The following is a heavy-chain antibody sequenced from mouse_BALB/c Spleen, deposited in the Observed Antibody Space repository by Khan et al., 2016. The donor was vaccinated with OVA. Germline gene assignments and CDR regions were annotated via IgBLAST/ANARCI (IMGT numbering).Heavy chain of an antibody. J-gene: IGHJ2*01. CDR2: ILPGTGST. Sequence: VQLQQSGAELMKPGASVKVSCKATGYTFSSYWIEWVKQRPGHGLEWIGEILPGTGSTNYNEKLQGKATFTADTSSNTAYMHLSSLTSEYSAIYYCARGYFFDYWGQGTTPTVSS. CDR1: GYTFSSYW. V-gene: IGHV1-9*01. CDR3: ARGYFFDY.